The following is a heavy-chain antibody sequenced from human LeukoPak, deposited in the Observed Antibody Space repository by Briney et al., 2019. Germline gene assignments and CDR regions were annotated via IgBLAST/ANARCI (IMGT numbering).Heavy chain of an antibody. J-gene: IGHJ4*02. CDR3: AGSGGLANQGAVFDY. D-gene: IGHD3-10*01. CDR1: GDSVTNHY. Sequence: SETLSLTCIVSGDSVTNHYWSLIRQPPGKGLEWIGYIYYSGSINYNPSLKSRVTISVDTSRNQFSMKLNSVTAADTAVYYCAGSGGLANQGAVFDYWGQGTLVTVSS. CDR2: IYYSGSI. V-gene: IGHV4-59*02.